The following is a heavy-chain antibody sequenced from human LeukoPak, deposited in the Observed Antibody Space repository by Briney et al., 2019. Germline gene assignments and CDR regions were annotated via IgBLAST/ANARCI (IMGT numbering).Heavy chain of an antibody. CDR1: GGSFSGYC. J-gene: IGHJ4*02. D-gene: IGHD2-2*01. Sequence: PSETLSLTCAVYGGSFSGYCWSWIRQPPGKGLEWIGEINHSGSTNYNPSLKSRVTISADTSKNQFSLKLSSVTAADTAVYYCARGGIVVVTAAMLHFDYWGQGTLVTVS. V-gene: IGHV4-34*01. CDR3: ARGGIVVVTAAMLHFDY. CDR2: INHSGST.